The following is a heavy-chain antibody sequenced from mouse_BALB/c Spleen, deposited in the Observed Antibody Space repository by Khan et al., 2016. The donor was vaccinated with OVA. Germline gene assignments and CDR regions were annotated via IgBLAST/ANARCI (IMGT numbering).Heavy chain of an antibody. V-gene: IGHV1-77*01. CDR1: GYTFTDYY. CDR3: ARMDTTSLDC. Sequence: QVQLQQSGAELARPGASVKLSCKASGYTFTDYYINWVKQRTGQGLEWIGQIYPGSGNTYYNENFTGRATLTADKSSSTAYMQLSRLTSDDSAVYFCARMDTTSLDCWGQGTTLTLSS. J-gene: IGHJ2*01. D-gene: IGHD2-3*01. CDR2: IYPGSGNT.